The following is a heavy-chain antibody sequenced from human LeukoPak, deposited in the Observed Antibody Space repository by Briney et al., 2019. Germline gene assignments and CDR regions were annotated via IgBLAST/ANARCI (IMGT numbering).Heavy chain of an antibody. CDR1: GDSISSSKKY. D-gene: IGHD3/OR15-3a*01. Sequence: SETLSLTCTVSGDSISSSKKYWGWVRQPPGKGLGWIGSIYYSGNNYYNPSLKSRVTISLDTSRNQFSLRLSSVTAADTADYYCARAQGNGLIDFWGQGTLVTVSS. J-gene: IGHJ4*02. V-gene: IGHV4-39*01. CDR3: ARAQGNGLIDF. CDR2: IYYSGNN.